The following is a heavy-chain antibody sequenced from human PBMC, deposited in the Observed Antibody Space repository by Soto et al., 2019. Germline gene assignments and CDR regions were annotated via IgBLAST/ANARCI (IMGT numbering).Heavy chain of an antibody. CDR1: GGSFSGYY. V-gene: IGHV4-34*01. CDR3: ATVRSRWNIDY. D-gene: IGHD6-13*01. CDR2: INHSGST. Sequence: SETLSLTCAVYGGSFSGYYWTWIRQPPGTGLEWIGEINHSGSTNYNPSLKSRVTISVDTSKNQFSLKLSSVTAADTAVYYCATVRSRWNIDYWGQGTLLTVSS. J-gene: IGHJ4*02.